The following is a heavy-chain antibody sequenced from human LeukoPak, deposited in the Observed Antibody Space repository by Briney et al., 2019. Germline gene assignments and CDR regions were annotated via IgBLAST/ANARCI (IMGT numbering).Heavy chain of an antibody. V-gene: IGHV1-46*01. J-gene: IGHJ4*02. Sequence: ASVKVSCKASGYTFRSYYMHWVRQAPGQGLEWMGIINPSDGNTKYAQKFQGRLILTRDTSTNTVNMDLSSLRSEDTAIYYCARVNVGRTRGVGDYWGQGTLVTVSS. CDR1: GYTFRSYY. CDR2: INPSDGNT. D-gene: IGHD1-26*01. CDR3: ARVNVGRTRGVGDY.